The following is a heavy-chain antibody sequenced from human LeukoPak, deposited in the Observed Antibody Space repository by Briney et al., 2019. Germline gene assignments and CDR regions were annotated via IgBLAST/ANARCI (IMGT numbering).Heavy chain of an antibody. D-gene: IGHD3-10*01. CDR2: ITRDGGST. Sequence: GGSLRLSCAASGFTFSRYAMHWVRQAPGKGLEYVSAITRDGGSTFYANSVNGRFTISRDNSKNTLYLQMGSLRTDDMAMYYCARDWLAGVPFDAFDLWGQGTMVTVSS. V-gene: IGHV3-64*01. J-gene: IGHJ3*01. CDR1: GFTFSRYA. CDR3: ARDWLAGVPFDAFDL.